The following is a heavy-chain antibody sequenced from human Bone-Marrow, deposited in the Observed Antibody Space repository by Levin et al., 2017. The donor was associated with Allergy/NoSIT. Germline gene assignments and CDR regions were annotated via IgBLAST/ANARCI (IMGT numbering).Heavy chain of an antibody. D-gene: IGHD6-13*01. CDR3: ARVSYRSSWHFSYNWFDP. CDR1: GGSISSGGYY. J-gene: IGHJ5*02. Sequence: SETLSLTCTVSGGSISSGGYYWSWIRQHPGKGLEWIGYIYYSGSTYYNPSLKSRVTISVDTSKNQFSLKLSSVTAADTAVYYWARVSYRSSWHFSYNWFDPWGQGTLVTVSS. CDR2: IYYSGST. V-gene: IGHV4-31*03.